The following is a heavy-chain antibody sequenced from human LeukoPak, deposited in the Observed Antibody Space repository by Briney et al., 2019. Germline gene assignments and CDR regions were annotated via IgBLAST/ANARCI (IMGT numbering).Heavy chain of an antibody. CDR1: GFTFSTYA. Sequence: PGGSLRLSCAASGFTFSTYAMSWVRQAPGKGLEWVSHISGSGDTTHYVDSVKGRFTISRDNSKNMLYLQMNSLRPEDTAVYYCAKDLWFGELSPSDYWGQGTLVTVSS. CDR3: AKDLWFGELSPSDY. D-gene: IGHD3-10*01. V-gene: IGHV3-23*01. CDR2: ISGSGDTT. J-gene: IGHJ4*02.